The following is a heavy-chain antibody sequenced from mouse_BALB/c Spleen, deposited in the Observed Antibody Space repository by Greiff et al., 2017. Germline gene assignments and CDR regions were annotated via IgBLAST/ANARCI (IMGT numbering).Heavy chain of an antibody. J-gene: IGHJ3*01. D-gene: IGHD2-14*01. Sequence: VMLVESGPGLVAPSQSLSITCTVSGFSLTSYGVHWVRQPPGKGLEWLGVIWAGGSTNYNSALMSRLSISKDNSKSQVFLKMNSLQTDDTAMYYCARDGGYDGKWFAYWGQGTLVTVSA. CDR2: IWAGGST. V-gene: IGHV2-9*02. CDR1: GFSLTSYG. CDR3: ARDGGYDGKWFAY.